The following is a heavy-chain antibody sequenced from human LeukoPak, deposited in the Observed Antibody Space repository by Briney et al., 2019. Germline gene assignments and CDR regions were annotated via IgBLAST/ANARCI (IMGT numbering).Heavy chain of an antibody. V-gene: IGHV5-51*01. Sequence: GESLKISFKGSGYRFTNYWIGWVRQMPGKGVEWMGIIYTGDSDTRYSPSFQGQVTISADKSISTAYLQWSSLRASDSAMYYCALKSRGYCSGGRCYIGYWGQGTLVTVSS. J-gene: IGHJ4*02. CDR1: GYRFTNYW. CDR2: IYTGDSDT. CDR3: ALKSRGYCSGGRCYIGY. D-gene: IGHD2-15*01.